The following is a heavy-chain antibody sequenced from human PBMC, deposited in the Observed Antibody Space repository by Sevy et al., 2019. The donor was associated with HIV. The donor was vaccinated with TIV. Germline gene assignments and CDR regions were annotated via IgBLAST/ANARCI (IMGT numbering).Heavy chain of an antibody. Sequence: QSQTLSLTCTVSGGSVSSGSYYWSWIRQPPGKGLEWIGYIYYSGSTNYNPSLKSRVTISVDTSKNQFSLKLSSVTAADTAVYYCARDDYGEDYGMDVWGQGTTVTVSS. CDR3: ARDDYGEDYGMDV. CDR1: GGSVSSGSYY. D-gene: IGHD4-17*01. CDR2: IYYSGST. J-gene: IGHJ6*02. V-gene: IGHV4-61*01.